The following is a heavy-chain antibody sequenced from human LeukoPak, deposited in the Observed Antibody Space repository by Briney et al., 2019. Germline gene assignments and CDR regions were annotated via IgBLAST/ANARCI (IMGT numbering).Heavy chain of an antibody. Sequence: SSETLSLTCTVSGGSISSGSYYWSWIRQPAGKGLEWIGLIYTSGSTNYNPSLKSRVTISVDTSKNQFSLKLSSVTAADTAVYYCARIKSVAAALGYYYYMDVWGKGTTVTVSS. V-gene: IGHV4-61*02. CDR1: GGSISSGSYY. J-gene: IGHJ6*03. CDR3: ARIKSVAAALGYYYYMDV. CDR2: IYTSGST. D-gene: IGHD6-13*01.